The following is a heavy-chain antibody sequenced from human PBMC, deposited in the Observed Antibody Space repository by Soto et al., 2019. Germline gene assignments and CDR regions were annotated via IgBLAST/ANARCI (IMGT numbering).Heavy chain of an antibody. V-gene: IGHV5-51*01. Sequence: GESLKISCKGSGYNFNNYWIGWVRQMPGKGLEWMGLIYPADSDTRYSPSFEGQVTMSADKSTSTAYLQWSSLKASDTAIYYCARQMGVDVWGQGTTVTVSS. CDR1: GYNFNNYW. CDR2: IYPADSDT. J-gene: IGHJ6*02. CDR3: ARQMGVDV.